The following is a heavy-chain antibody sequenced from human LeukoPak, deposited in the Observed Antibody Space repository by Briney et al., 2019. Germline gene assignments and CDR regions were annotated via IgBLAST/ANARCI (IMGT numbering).Heavy chain of an antibody. CDR1: GFTVSGNY. D-gene: IGHD1-1*01. Sequence: PGGSLGLSCAASGFTVSGNYMSWVRQAPGKGLEWVSLIYSGGSTYYADSVKGRFTISRDNSKNTLYLQMNSLRAEDTAVYYCARLLQRQLDYWGQGALVTVSS. CDR2: IYSGGST. V-gene: IGHV3-66*02. CDR3: ARLLQRQLDY. J-gene: IGHJ4*02.